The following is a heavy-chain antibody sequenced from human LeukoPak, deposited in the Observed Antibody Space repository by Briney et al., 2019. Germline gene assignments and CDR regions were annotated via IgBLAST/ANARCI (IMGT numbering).Heavy chain of an antibody. CDR3: ARAHYYDSIGYPNPFDY. D-gene: IGHD3-22*01. Sequence: GGSLRLSCAASGFTFSDYYMSWIRQAPGKGLEWVSYISSSGSTIYYADSVKGRFTISRDNAKNSLYLQMNSLRAEDTAVYYCARAHYYDSIGYPNPFDYWGQGTLVTVSS. V-gene: IGHV3-11*04. CDR2: ISSSGSTI. CDR1: GFTFSDYY. J-gene: IGHJ4*02.